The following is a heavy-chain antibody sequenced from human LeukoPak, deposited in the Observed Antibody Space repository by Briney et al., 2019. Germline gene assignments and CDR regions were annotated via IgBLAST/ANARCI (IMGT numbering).Heavy chain of an antibody. V-gene: IGHV3-20*04. CDR2: INWNGGST. CDR3: ARVYYYYYMDV. CDR1: GFTFDDYG. Sequence: GESLRLSCAASGFTFDDYGMSWVRQAPGKGLEWVSGINWNGGSTGYADSVKGRFTISRDNAKNSLYLQMNSPRAEDTALYYCARVYYYYYMDVWGKGTTVAVSS. J-gene: IGHJ6*03.